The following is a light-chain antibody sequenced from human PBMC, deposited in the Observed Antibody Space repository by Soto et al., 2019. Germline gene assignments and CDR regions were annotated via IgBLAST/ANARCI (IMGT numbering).Light chain of an antibody. CDR3: GTWDSSLNVWM. J-gene: IGLJ3*02. CDR1: GSNIGSNY. V-gene: IGLV1-51*01. CDR2: DND. Sequence: QSVPTLPPSVSAATGQRVTISCSGSGSNIGSNYLSCYQQLPGTAPKLLLYDNDKRPSGIPARFSASKSGTSATLDITGLQTGDEAYYYCGTWDSSLNVWMFGGGTQLTVL.